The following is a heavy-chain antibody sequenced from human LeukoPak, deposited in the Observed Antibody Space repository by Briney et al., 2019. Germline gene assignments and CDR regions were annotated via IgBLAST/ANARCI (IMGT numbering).Heavy chain of an antibody. Sequence: GGSLRLSCAVSGFTFDDYGMSWVRQAPGKGLEWVSGINWNGGSIGYADSVKGRFTISRDNVKNSLYLQMNSLRAEDTAVYYCARNRGDPSYFDYWGQGTLVTVSS. CDR2: INWNGGSI. V-gene: IGHV3-20*04. CDR1: GFTFDDYG. D-gene: IGHD4-17*01. CDR3: ARNRGDPSYFDY. J-gene: IGHJ4*02.